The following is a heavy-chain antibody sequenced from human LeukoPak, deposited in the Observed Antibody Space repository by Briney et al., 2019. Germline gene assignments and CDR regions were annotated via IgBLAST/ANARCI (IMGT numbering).Heavy chain of an antibody. D-gene: IGHD5-12*01. CDR3: ARGILVATGNDY. CDR1: GYTFTSYD. Sequence: ASVKASCKASGYTFTSYDINWVRQATGQGLEWMGWMNPNSGNTGYAQKFQGRVTMTRNTSISTAYMELSSLRSEDTAVYYCARGILVATGNDYWGQGTLVTVSS. CDR2: MNPNSGNT. J-gene: IGHJ4*02. V-gene: IGHV1-8*01.